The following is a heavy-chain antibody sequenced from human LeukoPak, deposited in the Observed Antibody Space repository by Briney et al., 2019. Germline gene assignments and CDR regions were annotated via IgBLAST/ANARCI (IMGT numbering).Heavy chain of an antibody. V-gene: IGHV4-34*01. CDR3: ARGVRLFQYDRSGYRKFDY. D-gene: IGHD3-22*01. J-gene: IGHJ4*02. CDR1: GGSFSTYY. CDR2: INHGGST. Sequence: SETLSLTCAVYGGSFSTYYWTWIRQPPGKGLEWIGEINHGGSTNYNSSLKTRVTISEDTSKSQFSLRLSSVTAADTAVYYCARGVRLFQYDRSGYRKFDYWGQGTLVTVSS.